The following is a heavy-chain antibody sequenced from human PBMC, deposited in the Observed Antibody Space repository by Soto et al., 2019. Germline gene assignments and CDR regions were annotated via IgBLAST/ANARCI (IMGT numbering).Heavy chain of an antibody. V-gene: IGHV4-59*01. D-gene: IGHD3-16*01. CDR3: ARSFKLMGDFDY. CDR1: GGSISSYY. Sequence: SETLSLTCTVSGGSISSYYWSWIRQPPGKGLEWIGYIYYSGSTNYNPSLKSRVTISVDTSKNQFSLKLSSVTAADTAVYYCARSFKLMGDFDYWGQGTLVTVSS. J-gene: IGHJ4*02. CDR2: IYYSGST.